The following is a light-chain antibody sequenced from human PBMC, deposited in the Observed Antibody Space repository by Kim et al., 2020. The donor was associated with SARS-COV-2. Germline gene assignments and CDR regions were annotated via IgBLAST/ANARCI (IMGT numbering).Light chain of an antibody. CDR2: INTDGSY. V-gene: IGLV4-69*01. J-gene: IGLJ3*02. CDR3: QTWGTGIRV. Sequence: ASVKRTCTLSSGHSSYAIAWHQQQPEKGPRYLMKINTDGSYSKGDGIPYRFSGFSSGAERYLTISGLQSEDEADYYCQTWGTGIRVFGGGTQLTVL. CDR1: SGHSSYA.